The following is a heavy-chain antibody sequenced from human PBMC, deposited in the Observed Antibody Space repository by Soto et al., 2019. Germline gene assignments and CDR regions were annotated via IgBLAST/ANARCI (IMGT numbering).Heavy chain of an antibody. CDR2: IWYDGSNK. J-gene: IGHJ6*03. Sequence: GGSLRLSCAASGFTFSSYGMHWVRQAPGKGLEWVAVIWYDGSNKYYADSVKGRFTISRDNSKNTLYLQMNSLRAEDTAVYYCARDSGHNWNWSSYMDVWGKGTTVTVSS. CDR1: GFTFSSYG. D-gene: IGHD1-7*01. V-gene: IGHV3-33*01. CDR3: ARDSGHNWNWSSYMDV.